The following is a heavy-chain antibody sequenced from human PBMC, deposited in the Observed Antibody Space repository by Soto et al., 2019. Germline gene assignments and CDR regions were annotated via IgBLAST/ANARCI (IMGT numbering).Heavy chain of an antibody. CDR2: IIPIFGTA. Sequence: ASVKVSCKASGGTFSSYAISWVRQAPGQGLEWMGGIIPIFGTANYAQKFQGRVTITADESTSTAYMELSSLRSEDTAVYYCASIVDTANLLEYYFDYWGQGTLVTVSS. CDR1: GGTFSSYA. J-gene: IGHJ4*02. D-gene: IGHD5-18*01. V-gene: IGHV1-69*13. CDR3: ASIVDTANLLEYYFDY.